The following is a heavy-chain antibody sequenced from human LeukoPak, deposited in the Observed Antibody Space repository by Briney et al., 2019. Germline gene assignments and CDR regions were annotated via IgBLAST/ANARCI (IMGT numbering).Heavy chain of an antibody. J-gene: IGHJ4*02. CDR3: ASLTIFSGLYYFDY. Sequence: SETLSLTCTVSGGSISSYYWSWIRQPPGKGLEWIGYIYTSGSTNYNPSPKSRVTISVDTSKNQFSLKLSSVTAADTAVYYCASLTIFSGLYYFDYWGQGTLVTVSS. CDR1: GGSISSYY. CDR2: IYTSGST. D-gene: IGHD3-3*01. V-gene: IGHV4-4*09.